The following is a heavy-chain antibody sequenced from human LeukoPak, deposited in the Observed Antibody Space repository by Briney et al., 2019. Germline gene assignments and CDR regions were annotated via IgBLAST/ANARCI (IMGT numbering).Heavy chain of an antibody. CDR3: ARTASDYYDRAFDI. J-gene: IGHJ3*02. CDR2: IYYSGST. V-gene: IGHV4-59*01. Sequence: PETLSLTCTVSGGSISNYYWSWIPQPPGKGLEWIGYIYYSGSTNYNPSLKSRVTIAVDTSKNQFSLNLSSVTAADTAVYYCARTASDYYDRAFDIWGQGTMVTVSS. D-gene: IGHD3-22*01. CDR1: GGSISNYY.